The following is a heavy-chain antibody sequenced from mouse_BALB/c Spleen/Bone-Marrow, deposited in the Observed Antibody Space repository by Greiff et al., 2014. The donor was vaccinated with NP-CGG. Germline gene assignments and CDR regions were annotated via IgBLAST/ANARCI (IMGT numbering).Heavy chain of an antibody. Sequence: QVQLQQSGPELVKPGASVKISCKASGYAFSSSLVNWVKQRPGQGLEWIGRVYPGDGDINYNWKFKGKATLNADKSSSTAYMQLSSLTSVDSAVYFCARSDSYRVMDYWGQGTSVTVSS. V-gene: IGHV1-82*01. CDR3: ARSDSYRVMDY. CDR1: GYAFSSSL. J-gene: IGHJ4*01. D-gene: IGHD2-12*01. CDR2: VYPGDGDI.